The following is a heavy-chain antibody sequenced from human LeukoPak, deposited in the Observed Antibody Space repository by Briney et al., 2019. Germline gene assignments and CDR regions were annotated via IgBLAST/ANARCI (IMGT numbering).Heavy chain of an antibody. D-gene: IGHD3-22*01. J-gene: IGHJ4*02. CDR3: ARYKHYYDSSGYYQPHFDY. CDR1: GGSISSYY. V-gene: IGHV4-4*07. Sequence: SETLSLTCTVSGGSISSYYWSWIQQPAGKGLEWIGRIYTSGSTNYNPSLKSRVTMSVDTSKNQFSLKLSSVTAADTAVYYCARYKHYYDSSGYYQPHFDYWGQGTLVTVSS. CDR2: IYTSGST.